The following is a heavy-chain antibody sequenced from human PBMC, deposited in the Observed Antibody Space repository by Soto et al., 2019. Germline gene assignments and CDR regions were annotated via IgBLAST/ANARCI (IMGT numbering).Heavy chain of an antibody. CDR1: GDSISGYI. D-gene: IGHD6-13*01. Sequence: GPGQGGASETMSLTCNGSGDSISGYICSWIRQPPAKGLEWLGFIYYPGSTNYNPSLRGRVTMSVDTSKTQFSLKLRSVTAADTAVYFCAKYRRTDAEGYTFDYWGQGALVTVS. J-gene: IGHJ4*02. V-gene: IGHV4-59*01. CDR2: IYYPGST. CDR3: AKYRRTDAEGYTFDY.